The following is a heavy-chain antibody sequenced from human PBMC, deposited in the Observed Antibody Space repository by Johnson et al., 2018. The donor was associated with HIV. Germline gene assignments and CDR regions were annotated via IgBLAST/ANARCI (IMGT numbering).Heavy chain of an antibody. CDR1: RFTFSSYA. J-gene: IGHJ3*02. CDR2: IKQDGSEK. CDR3: ARDYLVGPTGGYI. Sequence: VQLVESGGGVVQPGRSLRLSCAASRFTFSSYALHWVRQAPGKGLEWVANIKQDGSEKYYVDSVTGRFTISRDNAKNSLYLQMNSLRAEDTAVYYCARDYLVGPTGGYIWGQGTMVTVSS. D-gene: IGHD1-26*01. V-gene: IGHV3-7*01.